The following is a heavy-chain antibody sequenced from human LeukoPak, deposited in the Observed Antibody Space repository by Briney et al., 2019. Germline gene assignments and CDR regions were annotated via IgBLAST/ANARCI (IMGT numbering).Heavy chain of an antibody. Sequence: GGSLRLSCATSGFTFDRYTIHWVRQAPGKGLEWVSLAGWAGGTTYYSDSVRGRFTISRDSGKNSVYLQMNSLRAEDTAVYYCARGGGSYDYWGQGTLVTVSS. CDR1: GFTFDRYT. CDR3: ARGGGSYDY. CDR2: AGWAGGTT. J-gene: IGHJ4*02. V-gene: IGHV3-43*01. D-gene: IGHD1-26*01.